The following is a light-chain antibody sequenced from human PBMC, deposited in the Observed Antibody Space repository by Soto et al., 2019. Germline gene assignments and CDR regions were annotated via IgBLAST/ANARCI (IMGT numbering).Light chain of an antibody. CDR3: QQYDNPPYT. CDR1: QDISNY. Sequence: DIRMTQSPSSLSASVGDRVTITCQASQDISNYLNWYQQKPGQAPKLLIYDASSLETGVPSRFSGGGSGTDFTFSISSLQPEDTATYYCQQYDNPPYTFGQGTKVEIK. CDR2: DAS. J-gene: IGKJ2*01. V-gene: IGKV1-33*01.